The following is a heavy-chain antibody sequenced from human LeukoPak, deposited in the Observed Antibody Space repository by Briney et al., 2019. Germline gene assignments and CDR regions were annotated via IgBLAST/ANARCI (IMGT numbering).Heavy chain of an antibody. CDR1: GYSFTSYW. D-gene: IGHD3-3*01. Sequence: GESLKISCKGSGYSFTSYWIGWVRQMPGKGVEWMGIINPGDSDTRYSPSFQGQVTISADKSISTAYLQWSSLKASDTAMYYCATNSRTPFGVVTYYFDYWGQGTLVTVSS. V-gene: IGHV5-51*01. CDR2: INPGDSDT. J-gene: IGHJ4*02. CDR3: ATNSRTPFGVVTYYFDY.